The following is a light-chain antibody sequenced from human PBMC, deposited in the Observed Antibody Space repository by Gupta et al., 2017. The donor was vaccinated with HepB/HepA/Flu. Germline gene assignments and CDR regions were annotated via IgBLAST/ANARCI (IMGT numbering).Light chain of an antibody. CDR1: SSDVGRYNY. CDR3: NSYTSSSTWL. CDR2: DVS. Sequence: QSALTQPASVSGSPGQSITISCTGTSSDVGRYNYVSWYQQHPAKAPKVISFDVSNRPSGVSNRCAGSNSGNTALLTISGLQAEDEAYYYCNSYTSSSTWLFGGGTKLTVL. J-gene: IGLJ2*01. V-gene: IGLV2-14*03.